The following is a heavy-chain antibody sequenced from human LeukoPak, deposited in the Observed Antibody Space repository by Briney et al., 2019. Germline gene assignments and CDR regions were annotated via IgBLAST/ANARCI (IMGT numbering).Heavy chain of an antibody. CDR3: AKDRKGSSGWYFDY. J-gene: IGHJ4*02. Sequence: GGSLRLSCAASGFTISSYAMSWIRQAPGKGLEWVSAISGSGGSTYYADSVKGRFTISRDNSKNTLYLQMNSLRAEDTAVYYCAKDRKGSSGWYFDYWGQGTLVTVSS. D-gene: IGHD6-19*01. V-gene: IGHV3-23*01. CDR2: ISGSGGST. CDR1: GFTISSYA.